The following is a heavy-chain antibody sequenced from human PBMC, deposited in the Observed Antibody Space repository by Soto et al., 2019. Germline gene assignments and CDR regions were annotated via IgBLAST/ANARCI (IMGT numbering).Heavy chain of an antibody. Sequence: EVQVLESGGGLVQPAGSLRLSCAASGFTFSSYAMSWLRHAPGQGLEWVSAISGSGSNPYYADSVKGLFTISRDNSKNPLYLQMTSLRAEDTSLYYGSRPASMTIIDGADHWGQGTLV. J-gene: IGHJ4*02. D-gene: IGHD4-17*01. CDR3: SRPASMTIIDGADH. V-gene: IGHV3-23*01. CDR1: GFTFSSYA. CDR2: ISGSGSNP.